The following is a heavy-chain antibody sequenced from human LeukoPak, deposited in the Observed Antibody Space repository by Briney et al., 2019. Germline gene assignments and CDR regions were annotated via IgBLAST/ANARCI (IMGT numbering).Heavy chain of an antibody. J-gene: IGHJ4*02. CDR3: SRDGSGSYYFDY. V-gene: IGHV1-46*01. Sequence: ASAKVSCKASGYTFTTYYIHWVRQAPGQGLEWMGLITPSGGTTSYAQKFQGRVTMTSDTSTSTVYMELSSLRSEDTAVYYCSRDGSGSYYFDYWGQGTLVTVSS. D-gene: IGHD3-10*01. CDR2: ITPSGGTT. CDR1: GYTFTTYY.